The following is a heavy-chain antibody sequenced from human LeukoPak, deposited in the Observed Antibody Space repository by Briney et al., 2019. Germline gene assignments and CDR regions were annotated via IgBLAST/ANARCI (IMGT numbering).Heavy chain of an antibody. V-gene: IGHV4-38-2*02. J-gene: IGHJ6*03. CDR2: IYHSGST. D-gene: IGHD2-8*01. CDR1: GYSISSGYY. CDR3: AREHGYFYYYMDV. Sequence: SETLSLTCTVSGYSISSGYYWGWIRQPPGKGLEWIGSIYHSGSTYYNPSLKSRVTISVDTSKNQFSLKLSSVTAADTAVFYCAREHGYFYYYMDVWGKGTTVTVS.